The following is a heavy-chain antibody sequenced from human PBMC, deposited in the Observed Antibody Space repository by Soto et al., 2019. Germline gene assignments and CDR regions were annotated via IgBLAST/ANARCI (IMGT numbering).Heavy chain of an antibody. D-gene: IGHD6-25*01. J-gene: IGHJ6*04. CDR3: AKGAYSSADYYYYGMAV. V-gene: IGHV3-23*01. CDR2: ISGSGGIT. CDR1: GFTFSIYA. Sequence: GSLRLSCAASGFTFSIYAMNWVRQAPWKGLEWVSAISGSGGITYYADSVKGRFTISRASSKNTLYLQMNSLRAEDTAIYYCAKGAYSSADYYYYGMAVWGKVTKVTVS.